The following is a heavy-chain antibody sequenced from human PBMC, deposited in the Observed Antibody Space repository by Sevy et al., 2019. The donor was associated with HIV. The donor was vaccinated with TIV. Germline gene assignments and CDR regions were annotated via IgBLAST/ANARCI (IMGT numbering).Heavy chain of an antibody. D-gene: IGHD2-2*03. CDR2: ISAYNGNT. Sequence: ASVKVSCKASGYTFTSYGISWVRQAPGQGLEWMGWISAYNGNTNYAQKLQGRVTMTTDTSTSTAYMELRSLRSDDTAVYYCARVDIVVVPAASHYYYYGMDVWGQGTTVTVSS. V-gene: IGHV1-18*01. J-gene: IGHJ6*02. CDR1: GYTFTSYG. CDR3: ARVDIVVVPAASHYYYYGMDV.